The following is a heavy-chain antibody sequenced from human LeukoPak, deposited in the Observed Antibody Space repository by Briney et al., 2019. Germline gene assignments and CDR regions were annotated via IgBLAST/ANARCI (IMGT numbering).Heavy chain of an antibody. Sequence: PGGSLRLSCAASGFTFSSYAMHWVRQAPGKGLEWVAVISYDGSNKYYADSVKGRFTISRDNSKNTLYLQMNSLRAEDTAVYYCARDGSYDYVWGSYRPRFDYWGQGTLVTVSS. J-gene: IGHJ4*02. CDR3: ARDGSYDYVWGSYRPRFDY. CDR1: GFTFSSYA. CDR2: ISYDGSNK. V-gene: IGHV3-30-3*01. D-gene: IGHD3-16*02.